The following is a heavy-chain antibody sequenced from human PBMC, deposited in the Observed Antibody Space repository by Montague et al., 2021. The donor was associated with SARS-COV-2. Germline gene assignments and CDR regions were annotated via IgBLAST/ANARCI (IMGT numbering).Heavy chain of an antibody. D-gene: IGHD3-9*01. J-gene: IGHJ3*02. Sequence: ETLSLTCAVSRGSFSNYYWTWIRQSPGKGLEWIGEINQGGAPNYTPSLKSRVTISLDTSKKQISLKLNSVTVADTAVFFCARGRPVQGSFRHFDSIPSGALDIWAQGSLVIVSS. CDR3: ARGRPVQGSFRHFDSIPSGALDI. V-gene: IGHV4-34*01. CDR1: RGSFSNYY. CDR2: INQGGAP.